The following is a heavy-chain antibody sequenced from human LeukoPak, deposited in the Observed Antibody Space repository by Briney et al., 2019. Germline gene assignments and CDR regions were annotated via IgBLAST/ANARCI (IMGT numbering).Heavy chain of an antibody. V-gene: IGHV4-59*08. CDR1: GGSISGYH. J-gene: IGHJ4*02. CDR2: IYNSGNT. D-gene: IGHD6-19*01. Sequence: SETLSLTCTVSGGSISGYHWGWIRQPPGXGLEWIXFIYNSGNTNYSPYLKSRVTISVDTSKNQFSLKLSSVTAADTAVYYCARHAIAVAGTGYFDYWGQGTLVTVSS. CDR3: ARHAIAVAGTGYFDY.